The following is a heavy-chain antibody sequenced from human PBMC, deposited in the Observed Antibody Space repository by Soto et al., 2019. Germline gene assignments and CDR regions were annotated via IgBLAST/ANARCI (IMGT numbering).Heavy chain of an antibody. Sequence: PSETLSLTCTVSGGSISSSSYYWGWSRQPPGKGLEWIGSIYYSGSTYYNPSLKSRVTISVDTSKNQFSLKLSSVTAADTAVYYCAGHYFPIVVVVAAFFNWFDPWGQGTLVTVSS. CDR3: AGHYFPIVVVVAAFFNWFDP. CDR2: IYYSGST. CDR1: GGSISSSSYY. V-gene: IGHV4-39*01. J-gene: IGHJ5*02. D-gene: IGHD2-15*01.